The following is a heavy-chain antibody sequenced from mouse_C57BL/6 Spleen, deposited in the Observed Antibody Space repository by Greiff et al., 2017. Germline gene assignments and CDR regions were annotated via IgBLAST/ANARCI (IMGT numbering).Heavy chain of an antibody. V-gene: IGHV1-50*01. CDR3: ARRRVYDYDGYYAMDY. Sequence: QVQLQQPGAELVKPGASVKLSCKASGYTFTSYWMQWVKQRPGQGLEWIGEIDPSDSYTNYNQKFKGKATLTVDTSSSTAYRQLSSLTSEDSAVYYCARRRVYDYDGYYAMDYWGQGTSVTVSS. J-gene: IGHJ4*01. CDR1: GYTFTSYW. D-gene: IGHD2-4*01. CDR2: IDPSDSYT.